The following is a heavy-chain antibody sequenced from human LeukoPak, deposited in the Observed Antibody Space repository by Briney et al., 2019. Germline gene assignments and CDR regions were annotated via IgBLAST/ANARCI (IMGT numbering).Heavy chain of an antibody. CDR3: ARGRVYYYYYYMDV. CDR1: GGSFSGYY. J-gene: IGHJ6*03. CDR2: INHSGST. Sequence: SETLSLTCAVYGGSFSGYYWSWIRQPPGKGLEWIGEINHSGSTNYNPSLKSRVTISVDTSKNQFSLKLSSVTAADTAVYYCARGRVYYYYYYMDVWGKGTTVTVSS. V-gene: IGHV4-34*01.